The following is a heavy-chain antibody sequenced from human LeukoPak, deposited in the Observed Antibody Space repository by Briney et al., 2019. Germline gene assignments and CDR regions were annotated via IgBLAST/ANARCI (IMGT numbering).Heavy chain of an antibody. CDR1: GGTFSSYA. D-gene: IGHD6-13*01. CDR2: IIPIFGTA. CDR3: ANEPSIAAAGSDY. J-gene: IGHJ4*02. V-gene: IGHV1-69*05. Sequence: ASVKVSCKASGGTFSSYAISWVRQAPGQGLEWMGRIIPIFGTANYAQKFQGRVTITTDESTSTAYMELSSLRSEDTAVYYCANEPSIAAAGSDYWGQGTLATVSS.